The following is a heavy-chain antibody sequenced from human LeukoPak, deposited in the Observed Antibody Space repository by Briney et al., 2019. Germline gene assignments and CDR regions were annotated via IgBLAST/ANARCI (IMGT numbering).Heavy chain of an antibody. Sequence: GESLKISCQGFGYSFSDYWIGWVRQMPAKGLEWVGIIYPGDSDTRYSPSFQGQVTISADKSISTAYLQWSSLKASDTAMYYCARGGYSGYGRSSSFDYWGQGTLVTVSS. V-gene: IGHV5-51*01. CDR3: ARGGYSGYGRSSSFDY. D-gene: IGHD5-12*01. CDR2: IYPGDSDT. J-gene: IGHJ4*02. CDR1: GYSFSDYW.